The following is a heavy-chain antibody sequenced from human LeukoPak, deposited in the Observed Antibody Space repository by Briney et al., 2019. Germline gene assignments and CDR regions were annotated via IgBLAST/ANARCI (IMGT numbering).Heavy chain of an antibody. CDR2: IYRSANT. CDR1: GGSISSCF. V-gene: IGHV4-4*07. CDR3: ARGDSGYDFGL. D-gene: IGHD5-12*01. Sequence: SETLSLTCTVSGGSISSCFWSWIRQPAGKGLEWIGRIYRSANTHYNPSLKSRVSMSVDTSKNQFSLKLSSVTAADTAVYFCARGDSGYDFGLWGQGTLVTVSS. J-gene: IGHJ5*02.